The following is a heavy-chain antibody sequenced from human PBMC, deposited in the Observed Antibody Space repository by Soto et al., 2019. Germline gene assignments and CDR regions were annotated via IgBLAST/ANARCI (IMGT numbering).Heavy chain of an antibody. V-gene: IGHV1-18*01. J-gene: IGHJ4*02. CDR1: GYTFTSYG. D-gene: IGHD6-19*01. CDR2: ISAYNGNT. Sequence: GASVKVSCKASGYTFTSYGISWVRQAPGQGLEWMGWISAYNGNTNYAQKLQGRFTISRDNAKNSLFLQMDSLRVEDTALYYCARDRAWSSFDYWGQGTQVTVSS. CDR3: ARDRAWSSFDY.